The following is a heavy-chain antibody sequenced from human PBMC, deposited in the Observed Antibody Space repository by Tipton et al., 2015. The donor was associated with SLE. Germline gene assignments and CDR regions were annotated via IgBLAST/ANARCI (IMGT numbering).Heavy chain of an antibody. CDR3: ASLRVAAGNWYFDY. D-gene: IGHD4-23*01. Sequence: GLVKPSETLSLTCTVSGYSLSTGYYWGWIRQPPGKGLEWIGSIYHSGTTYYNPSLKSRVSISVDTSKNQFSLRLRSVTAADTAVYYCASLRVAAGNWYFDYWRQGTLVTVSS. J-gene: IGHJ4*02. CDR1: GYSLSTGYY. CDR2: IYHSGTT. V-gene: IGHV4-38-2*02.